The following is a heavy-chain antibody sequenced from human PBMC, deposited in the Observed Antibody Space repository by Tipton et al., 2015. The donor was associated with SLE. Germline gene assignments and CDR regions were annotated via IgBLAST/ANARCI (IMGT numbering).Heavy chain of an antibody. J-gene: IGHJ2*01. CDR3: VRDPLRDYIQRKDWYFDL. D-gene: IGHD4-11*01. Sequence: LRLSCAVSGDSITSGYSWGWIRQPPGKGLEWIGSVYHRILTYYNPSLKSRVTISIDTTKNQFSLKMTSVTAADTAIYYCVRDPLRDYIQRKDWYFDLWGRGTQVTVSS. CDR1: GDSITSGYS. V-gene: IGHV4-38-2*02. CDR2: VYHRILT.